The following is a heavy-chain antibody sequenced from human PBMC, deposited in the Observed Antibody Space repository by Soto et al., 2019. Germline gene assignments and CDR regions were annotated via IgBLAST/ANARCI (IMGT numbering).Heavy chain of an antibody. J-gene: IGHJ4*02. CDR1: GGSISSSSYY. D-gene: IGHD5-18*01. Sequence: QLQLQESGPGLVKPSETLSLTCTVSGGSISSSSYYWGWIRQPPGKGLEWIGSIYYSGSTYYNPSLKSRVTISVDTSKNQFSLKLSSVTAADTAVYYCARHSDSYGYSFDYWGQGTLVTVSS. CDR2: IYYSGST. CDR3: ARHSDSYGYSFDY. V-gene: IGHV4-39*01.